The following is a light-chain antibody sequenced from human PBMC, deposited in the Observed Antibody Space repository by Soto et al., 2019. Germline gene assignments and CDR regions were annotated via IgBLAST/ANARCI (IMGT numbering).Light chain of an antibody. V-gene: IGKV1-27*01. Sequence: DIQMTQSPSSLSASVGDRVTITCRASQGISNYLAWYQKKPGKVPKLLIDAASTLQSGVPSRFSGSGSGTDFTLTISSLQPADVATYYCQKYNSASPWTFGQGTKVEIK. CDR1: QGISNY. CDR2: AAS. J-gene: IGKJ1*01. CDR3: QKYNSASPWT.